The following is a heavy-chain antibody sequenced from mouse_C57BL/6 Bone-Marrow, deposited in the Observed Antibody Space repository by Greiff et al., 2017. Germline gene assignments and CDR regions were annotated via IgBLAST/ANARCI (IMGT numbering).Heavy chain of an antibody. CDR2: IYPGDGDT. Sequence: VQLQQSGPELVKPGASVKLSCKASGYAFSSSWMNWVKQRPGKGLEWIGRIYPGDGDTNYNGKFKGPAPLTADKSSSTAYMELSSLTSEYSAVYFCARSTSYSNYGYYIDFWGQGATRTVSS. D-gene: IGHD2-5*01. J-gene: IGHJ2*01. CDR1: GYAFSSSW. CDR3: ARSTSYSNYGYYIDF. V-gene: IGHV1-82*01.